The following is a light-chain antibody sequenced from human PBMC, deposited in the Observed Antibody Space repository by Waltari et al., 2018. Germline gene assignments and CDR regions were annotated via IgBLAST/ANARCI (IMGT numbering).Light chain of an antibody. J-gene: IGKJ4*01. CDR1: QSISNY. CDR3: QQTYSTPPT. CDR2: AAS. Sequence: DIQLTQSPSSLSASVGDRVTIPCRASQSISNYLNCYQQKPGKAPKLLIYAASSLQSGVPSRFSGSGSGTDFTLTISSLQPEDFATYYCQQTYSTPPTFGGGTKVEIK. V-gene: IGKV1-39*01.